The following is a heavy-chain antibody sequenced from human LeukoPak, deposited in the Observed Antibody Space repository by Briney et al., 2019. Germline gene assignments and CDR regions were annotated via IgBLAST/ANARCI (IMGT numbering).Heavy chain of an antibody. J-gene: IGHJ3*02. CDR1: SGSISSYY. D-gene: IGHD3-16*01. Sequence: SETLSLTCTVSSGSISSYYSSCIPQPPGKGLEWIGEINHSGSTNYNPSLKSRVTLSVDTSKNQFSLKLSSVTAADTAVYYCARAGWGKGAFDIWGQGTMVTVSS. CDR2: INHSGST. V-gene: IGHV4-34*01. CDR3: ARAGWGKGAFDI.